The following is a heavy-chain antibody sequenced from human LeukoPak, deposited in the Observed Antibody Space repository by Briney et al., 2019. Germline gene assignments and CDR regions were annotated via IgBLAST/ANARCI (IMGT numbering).Heavy chain of an antibody. CDR2: IWYDGSNK. V-gene: IGHV3-33*08. J-gene: IGHJ4*02. D-gene: IGHD3-22*01. Sequence: GGSLRLSCAASGFTFDDYGTSWVRQAPGKGLEWVAVIWYDGSNKYYADSVKGRFTISRDNSKNTLYLQMISLRAEDTAVYYCARDPTAYYDSSGYYLNTIDYWGQGTLVTVSS. CDR1: GFTFDDYG. CDR3: ARDPTAYYDSSGYYLNTIDY.